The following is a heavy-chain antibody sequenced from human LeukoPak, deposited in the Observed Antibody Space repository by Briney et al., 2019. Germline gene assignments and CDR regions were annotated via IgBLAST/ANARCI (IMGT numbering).Heavy chain of an antibody. CDR1: GITIINYA. Sequence: PAQSLRLSQTASGITIINYAMDSVPQAQGKGLEWVAVISYDGSNKYYADSVKGRFTISRDNSKNTLYLQMNSLRAEDTAVYYCARGIAAAGTPVGYYYYGMDVWGQGTTVTVSS. J-gene: IGHJ6*02. V-gene: IGHV3-30*04. CDR2: ISYDGSNK. CDR3: ARGIAAAGTPVGYYYYGMDV. D-gene: IGHD6-13*01.